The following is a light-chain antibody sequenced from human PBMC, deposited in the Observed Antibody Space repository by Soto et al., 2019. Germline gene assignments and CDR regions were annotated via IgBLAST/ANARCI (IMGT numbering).Light chain of an antibody. CDR1: QTIYSN. Sequence: EIVMTQSPATLSVSPGERATLSCRASQTIYSNVAWYQQRPGQPPRLLIYRASSRATGIPARFSGSGSGTDFTLTISRLEPEDFGVYYCQQYESSLTFGGGTKVDIK. CDR2: RAS. V-gene: IGKV3-15*01. CDR3: QQYESSLT. J-gene: IGKJ4*01.